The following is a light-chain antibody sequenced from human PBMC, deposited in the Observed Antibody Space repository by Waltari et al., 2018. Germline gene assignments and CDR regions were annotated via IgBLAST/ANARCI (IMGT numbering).Light chain of an antibody. V-gene: IGLV1-40*01. J-gene: IGLJ3*02. CDR1: SSNIGAGHD. CDR3: RSYDTGLSAPV. CDR2: INS. Sequence: QSVLTQPPSVSGAPGQRVTISCTGSSSNIGAGHDVHWYQQIPGRAPKLLIYINSNRPSGVPDRFSGSKSGSSASLAITGLQADDEALYYCRSYDTGLSAPVFGGGTKVTVL.